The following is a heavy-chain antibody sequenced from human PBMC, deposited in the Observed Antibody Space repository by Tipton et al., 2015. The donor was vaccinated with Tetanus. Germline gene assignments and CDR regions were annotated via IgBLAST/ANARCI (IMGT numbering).Heavy chain of an antibody. CDR2: ISYSGFT. V-gene: IGHV4-39*01. D-gene: IGHD1-26*01. CDR3: ARASGSHPSYYYYAADV. J-gene: IGHJ6*02. CDR1: GDSISSSSHY. Sequence: TLSLTCTVSGDSISSSSHYWGWIRQPPGKGLEWIGSISYSGFTYYNPSLKGRVTVSVDTSKSRFSLKVSSVTAADTAVYFCARASGSHPSYYYYAADVWGQGTTVTVSS.